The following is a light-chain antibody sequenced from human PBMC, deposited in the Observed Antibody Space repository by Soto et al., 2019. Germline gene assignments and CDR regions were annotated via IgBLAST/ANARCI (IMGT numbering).Light chain of an antibody. V-gene: IGKV3-20*01. J-gene: IGKJ2*01. CDR2: GAS. CDR1: QSVSSSY. CDR3: QQYGSSPPYT. Sequence: EIVLTQSPGTLSLSPGERATLSCRASQSVSSSYLAWYQQKPGQAPSLLIYGASSRATGIPDRFSGSGSGTDFTLTIIRLEPEDFAVYYCQQYGSSPPYTFGQGTKLEIK.